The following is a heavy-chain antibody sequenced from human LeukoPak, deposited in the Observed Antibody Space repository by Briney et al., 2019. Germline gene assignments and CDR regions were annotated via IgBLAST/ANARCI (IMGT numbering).Heavy chain of an antibody. J-gene: IGHJ5*02. Sequence: GGSLRLSCAASGFTFSSYAMHWVRQAPGKGLEWVAVISYDGSNKYYADSVKGRFTISRDNSKNTLYLQMNSLRAEDTAVYYCARGYCSGRSCFPTWFDPWGQGALVTVSS. CDR1: GFTFSSYA. V-gene: IGHV3-30*14. CDR2: ISYDGSNK. D-gene: IGHD2-15*01. CDR3: ARGYCSGRSCFPTWFDP.